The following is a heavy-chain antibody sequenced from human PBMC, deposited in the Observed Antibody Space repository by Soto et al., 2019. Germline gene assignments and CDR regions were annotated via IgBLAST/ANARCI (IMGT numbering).Heavy chain of an antibody. D-gene: IGHD6-6*01. CDR2: ISSSGSTI. Sequence: GGSLRLSCAASGFTCSDYYMSWIRQAPGKGQEWVSYISSSGSTIYYADSVKGRFTISRDNAKNSLYLQMNSLRAEDTAVYYCARDSHIAARRWGFSWFDPWGQGSLVTVSS. CDR3: ARDSHIAARRWGFSWFDP. J-gene: IGHJ5*02. CDR1: GFTCSDYY. V-gene: IGHV3-11*01.